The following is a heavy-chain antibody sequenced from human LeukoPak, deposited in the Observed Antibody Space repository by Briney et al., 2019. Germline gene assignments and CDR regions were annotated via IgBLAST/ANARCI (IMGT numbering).Heavy chain of an antibody. Sequence: GGSLRLSCAASGFTFSSYSMNWVRQAPGKGLEWVSVIYSGGSTYYADSVKGRFTISRDNSKNTLYLQMNSLRAEDTAVYYCARALSSSWPHCFDYWGQGTLVTVSS. V-gene: IGHV3-66*01. J-gene: IGHJ4*02. CDR3: ARALSSSWPHCFDY. CDR2: IYSGGST. CDR1: GFTFSSYS. D-gene: IGHD6-13*01.